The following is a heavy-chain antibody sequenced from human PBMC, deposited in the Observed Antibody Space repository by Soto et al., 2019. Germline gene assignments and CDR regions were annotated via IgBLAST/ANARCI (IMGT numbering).Heavy chain of an antibody. D-gene: IGHD4-17*01. CDR1: CGSISSGGYY. Sequence: QVQLQESGPGLLKPSQTLSLTCTVSCGSISSGGYYWSWIRQHPGKGLEWIGYIYYSWSTYYNPSLKSRVTISVDTSKNQFSMKLRSVTAADTAVYYCARGNYGGNSGNYFDYWGQGTLVTVSS. J-gene: IGHJ4*02. V-gene: IGHV4-31*03. CDR3: ARGNYGGNSGNYFDY. CDR2: IYYSWST.